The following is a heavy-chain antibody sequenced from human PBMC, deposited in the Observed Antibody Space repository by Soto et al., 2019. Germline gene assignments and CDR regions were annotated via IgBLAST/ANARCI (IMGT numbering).Heavy chain of an antibody. CDR2: ISAYNGNT. J-gene: IGHJ4*02. V-gene: IGHV1-18*01. CDR3: ARDLSEYYYDSIVYYFDY. D-gene: IGHD3-22*01. CDR1: GYTFTSYG. Sequence: ASVKVSCKASGYTFTSYGISWVRQAPGQGLEWMGWISAYNGNTNYAQKLQGRVTMTTDTSTSTAYMELRSLRSDDTAVYYCARDLSEYYYDSIVYYFDYWGQGTLVTVSP.